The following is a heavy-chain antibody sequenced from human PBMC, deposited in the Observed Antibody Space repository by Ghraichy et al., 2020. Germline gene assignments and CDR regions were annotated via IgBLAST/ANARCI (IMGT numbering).Heavy chain of an antibody. V-gene: IGHV3-30*02. CDR1: GFTFSSYG. J-gene: IGHJ4*02. D-gene: IGHD5-18*01. Sequence: GGSLRLSCAASGFTFSSYGMHWVRQAPGKGLEWVAFIRYDGSNKYYADSVKGRFTISRDNSKNTLYLQMNSLRAEDTAVYYCAKDAGEWIQLWSTSFDFDYWGQGTLVTVSS. CDR3: AKDAGEWIQLWSTSFDFDY. CDR2: IRYDGSNK.